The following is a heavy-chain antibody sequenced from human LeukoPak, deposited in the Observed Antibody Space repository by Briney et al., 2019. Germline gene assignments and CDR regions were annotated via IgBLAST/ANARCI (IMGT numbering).Heavy chain of an antibody. D-gene: IGHD6-13*01. CDR1: GGTFSSYA. Sequence: SVKVSCKASGGTFSSYAISWVRQAPGQGLEWMGRIIPIFGIADYAQKFQGRVTITADKSTSTAYMELSSLRSEDTAVYYCRCHSSSYYYGMDVWGQGTTVTVSS. CDR3: RCHSSSYYYGMDV. J-gene: IGHJ6*02. CDR2: IIPIFGIA. V-gene: IGHV1-69*04.